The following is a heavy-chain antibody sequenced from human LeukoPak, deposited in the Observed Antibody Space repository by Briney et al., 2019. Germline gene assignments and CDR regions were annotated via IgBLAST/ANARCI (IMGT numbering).Heavy chain of an antibody. Sequence: LPGGSLRLSCAASGFTFSSYAMSWVRQAPGKGLEWVSAISGSGGSTYYADSVKGRFTISRDNSKNTLYLQMNSLRAEDTAVYYCAKDDGSSWYWAFDYWGQGTLVTVSS. V-gene: IGHV3-23*01. CDR2: ISGSGGST. J-gene: IGHJ4*02. CDR1: GFTFSSYA. CDR3: AKDDGSSWYWAFDY. D-gene: IGHD6-13*01.